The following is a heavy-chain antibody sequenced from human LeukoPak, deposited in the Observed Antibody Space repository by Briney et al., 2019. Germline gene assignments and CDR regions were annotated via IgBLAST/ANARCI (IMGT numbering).Heavy chain of an antibody. Sequence: ASVKVSCKASGYTFTGYYMHWVRQAPGQGLEWMGWINPNSGGTNYAQKFQGRVTMTRDTSTSTAYMELSRLRSDDTAVYYCARVHVRGVINLNWFDPWGQGTLVTVSS. V-gene: IGHV1-2*02. D-gene: IGHD3-10*02. CDR1: GYTFTGYY. CDR3: ARVHVRGVINLNWFDP. J-gene: IGHJ5*02. CDR2: INPNSGGT.